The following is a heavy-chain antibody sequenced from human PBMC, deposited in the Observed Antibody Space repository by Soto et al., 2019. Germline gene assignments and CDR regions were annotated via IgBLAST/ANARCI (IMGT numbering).Heavy chain of an antibody. J-gene: IGHJ4*02. CDR3: AKNQERELPRVIDF. V-gene: IGHV3-23*01. Sequence: GGSLRLSCTASGFSFSSYAMSWVRQAPGGGLEWVSFVGGGGGTTFSADSVKGRFTISRDNSKNTVYLQMSSLRPEDTAIYYCAKNQERELPRVIDFWGQGTLVTVSS. D-gene: IGHD1-7*01. CDR2: VGGGGGTT. CDR1: GFSFSSYA.